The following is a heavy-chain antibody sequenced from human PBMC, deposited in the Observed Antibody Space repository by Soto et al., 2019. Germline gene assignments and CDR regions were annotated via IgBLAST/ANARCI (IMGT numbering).Heavy chain of an antibody. CDR1: XXXXXSYX. Sequence: QVQLVQSGAEVKKPGASVKVSXXXXXXXXXSYXISXXXXXXXXGLEWMGWISAYNGNTNYAQKLQGRVTMTTDTSTSTAYMELRSLRSDDTAVXYCAXEXXXGSGPWYWGQGTLVTVSS. CDR3: AXEXXXGSGPWY. J-gene: IGHJ4*02. CDR2: ISAYNGNT. D-gene: IGHD3-10*01. V-gene: IGHV1-18*01.